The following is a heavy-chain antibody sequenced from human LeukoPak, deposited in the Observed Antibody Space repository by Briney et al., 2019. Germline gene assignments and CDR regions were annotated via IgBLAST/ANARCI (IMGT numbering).Heavy chain of an antibody. V-gene: IGHV1-2*04. CDR1: GYTLTGYY. Sequence: ASVKVSCKASGYTLTGYYMHWVRQAPGQGLEWMGWINPNSGGTNYAQKFQGWVTMTRDTSISTAYMELSRLRSDDTAVYYCARAALAVAGSNWFDPWGQGTLVTVSS. D-gene: IGHD6-19*01. J-gene: IGHJ5*02. CDR2: INPNSGGT. CDR3: ARAALAVAGSNWFDP.